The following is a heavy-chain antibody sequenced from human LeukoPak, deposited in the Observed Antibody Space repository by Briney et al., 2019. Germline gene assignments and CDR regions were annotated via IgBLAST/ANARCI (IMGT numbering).Heavy chain of an antibody. Sequence: ASVKVSCKASDYTFTNYGISWVRQAPGQGLKWMGWISAYNGKTYYAQNFQGRVTVTTDTSTSTAYMDLRSLRSDDTAVYYCARTNLDCKNGVCYDYWGQGTPVTVSS. CDR1: DYTFTNYG. V-gene: IGHV1-18*01. J-gene: IGHJ4*02. D-gene: IGHD2-8*01. CDR2: ISAYNGKT. CDR3: ARTNLDCKNGVCYDY.